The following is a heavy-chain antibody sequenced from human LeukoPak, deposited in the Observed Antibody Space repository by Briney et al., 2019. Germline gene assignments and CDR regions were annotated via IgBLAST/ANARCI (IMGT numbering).Heavy chain of an antibody. V-gene: IGHV5-51*01. Sequence: GESLQISCQGSGYSFTSYWIGWVRQMPGKGLEWMGIIYPGDSDTRYSPSFQGQVTISADKSISTAYLQWSGLKASDTAMYFCARRGYSGYSPLDSWGQGTLVTVSS. D-gene: IGHD5-12*01. J-gene: IGHJ4*02. CDR1: GYSFTSYW. CDR3: ARRGYSGYSPLDS. CDR2: IYPGDSDT.